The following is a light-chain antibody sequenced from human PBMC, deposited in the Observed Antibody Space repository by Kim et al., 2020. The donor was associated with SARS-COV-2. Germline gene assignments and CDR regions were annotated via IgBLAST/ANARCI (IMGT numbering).Light chain of an antibody. V-gene: IGKV3-20*01. CDR2: GAS. CDR1: QSVSRNY. CDR3: QQYDRSPVT. Sequence: SPGERATLSCRARQSVSRNYLAWYQQKPGQAPRLLMYGASSRAIGIPDRFSGSGSGTDFTLTISRLETEDFAVYYCQQYDRSPVTFGGGTKVDIK. J-gene: IGKJ4*01.